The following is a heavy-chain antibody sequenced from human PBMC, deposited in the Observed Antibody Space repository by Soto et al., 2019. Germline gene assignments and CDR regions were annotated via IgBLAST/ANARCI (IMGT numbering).Heavy chain of an antibody. CDR2: ISYDGSNK. V-gene: IGHV3-30*18. CDR3: AKDAFLVPAAILNY. Sequence: VGSLRLSCAASGFTFSSYGMHWVRQAPGKGLEWVAVISYDGSNKYYADSVKGRFTISRDNSKNTLYLQMNSLRAEDTAVYYCAKDAFLVPAAILNYWGQGTLVTVSS. D-gene: IGHD2-2*02. CDR1: GFTFSSYG. J-gene: IGHJ4*02.